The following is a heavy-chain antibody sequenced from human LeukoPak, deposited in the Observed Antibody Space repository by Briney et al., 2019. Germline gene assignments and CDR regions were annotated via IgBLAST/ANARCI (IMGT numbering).Heavy chain of an antibody. CDR3: ARGGWGRYFDWLLYDY. D-gene: IGHD3-9*01. CDR2: ISYDGSNT. V-gene: IGHV3-30-3*01. Sequence: GGSLRLSCADSGFTLSRYAVHWVRQGPGKGLDWVAYISYDGSNTNYADSVKGRFTISRDNSKNTLYLQMNSLRAEDTAVYYCARGGWGRYFDWLLYDYWGQGTLVTVSS. CDR1: GFTLSRYA. J-gene: IGHJ4*02.